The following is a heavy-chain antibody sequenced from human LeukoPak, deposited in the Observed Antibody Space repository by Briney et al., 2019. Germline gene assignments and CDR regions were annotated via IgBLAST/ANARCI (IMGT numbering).Heavy chain of an antibody. CDR2: INHSGST. J-gene: IGHJ4*02. V-gene: IGHV4-39*01. Sequence: KASETLSLTCTVSGGSISSSSYYWSWIRQPPGKGLEWIGEINHSGSTNYNPSLKSRVTISVDTSKNQFSLKLSSVTAADTAVYYCARHVVTPWGQGTLVTVSS. D-gene: IGHD2-15*01. CDR3: ARHVVTP. CDR1: GGSISSSSYY.